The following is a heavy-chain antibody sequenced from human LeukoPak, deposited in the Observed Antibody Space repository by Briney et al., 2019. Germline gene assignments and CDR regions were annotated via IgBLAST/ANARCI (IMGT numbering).Heavy chain of an antibody. D-gene: IGHD3-9*01. CDR3: VRDFDWGPDY. J-gene: IGHJ4*02. CDR1: GYTFTGHY. V-gene: IGHV1-2*02. Sequence: ASVTVSCKASGYTFTGHYLHWVRQAPGRGLEWMGWIYGHDGGTNFAQKFQDRVTMTRDTSITTAYMELTSLTPDDTAVYYCVRDFDWGPDYWGQGSLVTVSS. CDR2: IYGHDGGT.